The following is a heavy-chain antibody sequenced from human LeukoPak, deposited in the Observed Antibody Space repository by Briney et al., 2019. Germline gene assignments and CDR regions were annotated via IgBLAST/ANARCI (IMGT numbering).Heavy chain of an antibody. D-gene: IGHD3-3*01. CDR1: GFTFSSYA. J-gene: IGHJ4*02. CDR2: ISGSGGST. Sequence: PGGSLRLSCAASGFTFSSYAMSWVRQAPGKGLEWVSAISGSGGSTYYADSVKGRFTISRDNSKNTLYLQMNSLRAEDTAVYYCAKVERNYDFWSGYSYFDYRGQGTLVTVSS. CDR3: AKVERNYDFWSGYSYFDY. V-gene: IGHV3-23*01.